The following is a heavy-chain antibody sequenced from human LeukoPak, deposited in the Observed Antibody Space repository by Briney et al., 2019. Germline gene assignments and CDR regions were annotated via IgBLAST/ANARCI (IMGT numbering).Heavy chain of an antibody. CDR3: ARESSGWSENY. CDR2: ISSSSSYI. J-gene: IGHJ4*02. CDR1: GFTFSSYS. D-gene: IGHD6-19*01. V-gene: IGHV3-21*01. Sequence: GGSLRLSCAASGFTFSSYSMNWVRQAPGKGLEWVSSISSSSSYIYYAASVKGRFTISRDNAENSLYLQMNSLRAEDTSVYYCARESSGWSENYWGQGTLVTVSS.